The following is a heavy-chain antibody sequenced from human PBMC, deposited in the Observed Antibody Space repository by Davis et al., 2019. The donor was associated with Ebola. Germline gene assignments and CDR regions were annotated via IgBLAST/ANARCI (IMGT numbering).Heavy chain of an antibody. CDR1: NGSISSLY. CDR2: IYDSGRT. J-gene: IGHJ4*02. Sequence: PSETLSLTCTVSNGSISSLYWNWIRQPPGKGLEWIGIIYDSGRTNYNPSPKSRVTKSADTSKNQFSLKLRFVNDADTAVYCCVRFGYGAYGGQGTLVTVSS. CDR3: VRFGYGAY. V-gene: IGHV4-59*11. D-gene: IGHD3-22*01.